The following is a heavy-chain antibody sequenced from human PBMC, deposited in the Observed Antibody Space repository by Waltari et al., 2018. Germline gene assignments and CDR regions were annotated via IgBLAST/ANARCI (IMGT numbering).Heavy chain of an antibody. V-gene: IGHV4-59*11. CDR2: VYYRGTT. D-gene: IGHD3-10*01. J-gene: IGHJ6*02. Sequence: QVQLQESGPGLVKSSETLSLPCSVSGGSLSDHFWSWVRQSPGKGLVWIGNVYYRGTTSYNPSLKSRVTISIDTSKNQFSLKLNSVTAADTAIYYCARMYYYDYYYGMDVWGQGTTVIVSS. CDR3: ARMYYYDYYYGMDV. CDR1: GGSLSDHF.